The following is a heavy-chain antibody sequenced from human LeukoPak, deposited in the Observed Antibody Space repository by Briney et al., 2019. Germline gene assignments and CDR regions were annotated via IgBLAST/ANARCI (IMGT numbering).Heavy chain of an antibody. Sequence: SETLSLTCTVSGGSISSSSYYWGWIRQPPGKGLEWIGNIYYSGSTYYNPSLKSRVTISVDTSENQFSLKLSSVTAADTAVYYCARQSSGWDYWGQGTLVTVSS. J-gene: IGHJ4*02. V-gene: IGHV4-39*01. CDR3: ARQSSGWDY. CDR2: IYYSGST. CDR1: GGSISSSSYY. D-gene: IGHD6-25*01.